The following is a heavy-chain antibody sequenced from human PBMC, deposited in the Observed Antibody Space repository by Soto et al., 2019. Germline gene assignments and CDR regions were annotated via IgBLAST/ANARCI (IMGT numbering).Heavy chain of an antibody. CDR1: GYSFTGYY. CDR3: SRDPSDEYDYIWGSNRRAAFDI. Sequence: ASAKASSRDSGYSFTGYYMHWVLQAPGEGLEWRVWINLNSGGTNYSQKFQCWLTTTRVTSISTAYMEQRRRRSDDTAVYYCSRDPSDEYDYIWGSNRRAAFDIWGQGTMVTVSS. CDR2: INLNSGGT. D-gene: IGHD3-16*02. J-gene: IGHJ3*02. V-gene: IGHV1-2*04.